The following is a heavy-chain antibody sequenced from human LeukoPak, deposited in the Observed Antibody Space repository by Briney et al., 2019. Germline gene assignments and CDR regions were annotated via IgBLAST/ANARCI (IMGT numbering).Heavy chain of an antibody. CDR3: ASYRGIAAAGTAFDI. CDR1: GGSFSGYY. J-gene: IGHJ3*02. Sequence: SETLSLTCAVYGGSFSGYYWSWIRQPPGKGLEWVGEINHSGSTNYNPSLKSRVTISVDTPKKQFSLKLSSVTAADTAVYYCASYRGIAAAGTAFDIWGQGTMVTVS. CDR2: INHSGST. D-gene: IGHD6-13*01. V-gene: IGHV4-34*01.